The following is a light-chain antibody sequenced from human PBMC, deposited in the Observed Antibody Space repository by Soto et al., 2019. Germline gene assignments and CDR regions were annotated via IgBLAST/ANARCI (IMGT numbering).Light chain of an antibody. CDR1: QGIRND. Sequence: IQMTQSPSSLSASVGDRVTITCRASQGIRNDLDWFQQKPGKAPKLLIYAASNLQAGVPSRFRGSGSGTDFTLTISSLQPEDFATYFCQQSNSSPPTFGGGTKVDIK. CDR2: AAS. CDR3: QQSNSSPPT. J-gene: IGKJ4*01. V-gene: IGKV1-39*01.